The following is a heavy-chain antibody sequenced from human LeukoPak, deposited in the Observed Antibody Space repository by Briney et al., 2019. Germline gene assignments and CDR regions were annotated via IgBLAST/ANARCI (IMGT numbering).Heavy chain of an antibody. CDR3: ATTYYYGSGSYSLVY. D-gene: IGHD3-10*01. CDR1: GGSISSYY. J-gene: IGHJ4*02. V-gene: IGHV4-59*01. CDR2: IYYSGST. Sequence: PSETLSLTCTVSGGSISSYYGSWIRQPPGKGLEWIGYIYYSGSTNYNPSLKSRVTISKDTSKNQFSLNLASVPAADTPAYYCATTYYYGSGSYSLVYWGQGTLVTVSS.